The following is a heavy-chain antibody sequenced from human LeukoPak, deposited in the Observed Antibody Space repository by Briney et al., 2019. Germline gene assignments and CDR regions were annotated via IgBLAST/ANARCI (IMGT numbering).Heavy chain of an antibody. Sequence: SETLSLTYAVSGGSISSSNWWSWVRQPPGKGLEWIGEIYHSGSTNYNPSLKSRVTISVDKSKNQFSLKLSSVTAADTAVYYCARSYYYDSSGYSFYYYYYMDVWGKGTTVTISS. V-gene: IGHV4-4*02. J-gene: IGHJ6*03. CDR3: ARSYYYDSSGYSFYYYYYMDV. CDR2: IYHSGST. D-gene: IGHD3-22*01. CDR1: GGSISSSNW.